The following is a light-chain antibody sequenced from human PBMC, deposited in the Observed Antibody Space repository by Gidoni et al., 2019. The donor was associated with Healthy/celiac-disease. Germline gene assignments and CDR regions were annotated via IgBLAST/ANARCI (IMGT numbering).Light chain of an antibody. J-gene: IGLJ2*01. Sequence: QSALTQPASVAGSPGQSITISCTGTSRDVGSYNLVSWYQQHPGKAPKLMIYEGSKGPSGVSNRFSGSKSGNTASLTISGLQAEDEADYYCCSYAGSSTLYVVFGGGTKLTVL. CDR3: CSYAGSSTLYVV. V-gene: IGLV2-23*01. CDR1: SRDVGSYNL. CDR2: EGS.